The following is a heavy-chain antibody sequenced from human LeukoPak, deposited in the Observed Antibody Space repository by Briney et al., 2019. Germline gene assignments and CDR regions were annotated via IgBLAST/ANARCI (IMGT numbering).Heavy chain of an antibody. CDR1: GGSVSSESYH. Sequence: SETLSLTCTVSGGSVSSESYHWSWIRQPAGKGLEWIGRIYTSGSTNYNPSLKSRVTMSVDTSKNQFSLKLSSVTAADTAVYYCARDYYRYSSGWYKVDAFDIWGQGTMVTVSS. V-gene: IGHV4-61*02. CDR2: IYTSGST. CDR3: ARDYYRYSSGWYKVDAFDI. J-gene: IGHJ3*02. D-gene: IGHD6-19*01.